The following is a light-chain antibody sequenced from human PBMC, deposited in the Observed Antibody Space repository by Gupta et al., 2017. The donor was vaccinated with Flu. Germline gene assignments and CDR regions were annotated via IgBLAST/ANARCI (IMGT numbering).Light chain of an antibody. Sequence: GTLSVSPGERATLSGRASQSISRSYLAWYQQKPGQAPRLLIYGASSRATGIPDRFSGSGSGTDFTLTISRLEPEDFAVYYCQQYGNSAFTFGPGTKVDIK. J-gene: IGKJ3*01. CDR3: QQYGNSAFT. CDR1: QSISRSY. V-gene: IGKV3-20*01. CDR2: GAS.